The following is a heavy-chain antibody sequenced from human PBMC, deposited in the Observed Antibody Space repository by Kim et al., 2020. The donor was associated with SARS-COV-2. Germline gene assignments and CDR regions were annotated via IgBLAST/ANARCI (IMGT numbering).Heavy chain of an antibody. CDR2: IFTGTGDT. CDR3: ARGAGGFSDS. V-gene: IGHV1-3*04. D-gene: IGHD3-10*01. Sequence: ASVKVSCKASGHTFTSLSIHWVRQAPGQRLECLGWIFTGTGDTRYSQRFQGRVTFTRDTSASTVYMELSSLTSEDTAVYYCARGAGGFSDSWGQGTLVTVSS. CDR1: GHTFTSLS. J-gene: IGHJ4*02.